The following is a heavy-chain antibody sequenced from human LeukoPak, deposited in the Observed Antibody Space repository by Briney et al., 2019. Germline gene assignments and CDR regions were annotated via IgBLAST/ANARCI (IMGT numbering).Heavy chain of an antibody. CDR1: GYTFTSYD. J-gene: IGHJ4*02. V-gene: IGHV1-8*01. CDR2: MNPNSGNT. D-gene: IGHD6-13*01. Sequence: ASVKVSCKASGYTFTSYDINWVRQATGQGLEWMGWMNPNSGNTGYAQKFQGRVTMTRDTSTITAYMELSSLRSEDTAVHYCARGLFGIAAAEGYWGQGTLVTVSS. CDR3: ARGLFGIAAAEGY.